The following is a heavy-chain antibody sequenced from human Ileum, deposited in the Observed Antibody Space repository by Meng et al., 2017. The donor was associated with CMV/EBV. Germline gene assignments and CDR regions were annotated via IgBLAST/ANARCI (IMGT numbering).Heavy chain of an antibody. D-gene: IGHD2-15*01. CDR3: ISVTRGY. CDR2: VKSKSDGGTT. CDR1: GFTFSDAW. J-gene: IGHJ4*02. Sequence: GGSLRLSCAASGFTFSDAWMTWVRQAPGKGLEWLGRVKSKSDGGTTEYAAPVKDRITISRDDSINTVFLHMNSLRTEDTAVYYCISVTRGYWGQGTLVTVSS. V-gene: IGHV3-15*01.